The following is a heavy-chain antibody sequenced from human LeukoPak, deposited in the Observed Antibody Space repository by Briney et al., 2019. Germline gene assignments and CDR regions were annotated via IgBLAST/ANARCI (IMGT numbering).Heavy chain of an antibody. J-gene: IGHJ4*01. Sequence: SETLSLTCTVSGGSISSYYWSWIRQPPGEGLEWIGYISYSGSTNYNPSHKSRLTISIDTSKHQFSLKLNAVTAADTAVYFGRGDAYTSGFRSVDYWGGGILVTASP. CDR2: ISYSGST. CDR1: GGSISSYY. V-gene: IGHV4-59*01. CDR3: RGDAYTSGFRSVDY. D-gene: IGHD6-19*01.